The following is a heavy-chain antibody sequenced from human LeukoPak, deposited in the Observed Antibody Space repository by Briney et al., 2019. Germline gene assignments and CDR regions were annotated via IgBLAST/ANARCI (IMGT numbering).Heavy chain of an antibody. CDR3: ARDKFVGYSYGPPYFDY. J-gene: IGHJ4*02. V-gene: IGHV1-18*01. D-gene: IGHD5-18*01. CDR2: ISAYNGNT. Sequence: ASVKVSCKASGYTFTSYGISWVRQAPGQGLEWMGWISAYNGNTNYAQKLQGRVTMTTDTSTSTAYMELRSLRSDDTAVYYCARDKFVGYSYGPPYFDYWGQGTLVTVSS. CDR1: GYTFTSYG.